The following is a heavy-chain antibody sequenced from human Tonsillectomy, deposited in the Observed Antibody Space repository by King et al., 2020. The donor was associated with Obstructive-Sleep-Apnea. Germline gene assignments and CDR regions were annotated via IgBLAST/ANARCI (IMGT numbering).Heavy chain of an antibody. J-gene: IGHJ6*02. Sequence: QLQESGPGLVKPSETLSLTCTVSGGSISSYYWSWIRQPPGKGLEWIGYIYDNGDTNYNPSLKSRVTISVDTSKNQFSLKLSSVTAADKAVYYCARRPHGMDVWGQGTTVTVS. CDR1: GGSISSYY. V-gene: IGHV4-59*08. CDR3: ARRPHGMDV. CDR2: IYDNGDT.